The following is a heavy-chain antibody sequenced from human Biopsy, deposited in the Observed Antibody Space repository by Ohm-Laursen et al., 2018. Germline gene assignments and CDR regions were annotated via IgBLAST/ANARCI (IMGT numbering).Heavy chain of an antibody. V-gene: IGHV4-59*07. J-gene: IGHJ4*02. D-gene: IGHD5-18*01. Sequence: DTLSLTYTVSDGSINSYYWNWIRQPPGKRLEWIGNIYYSGSTNFNPSLKSQVTISVDTSKNQFSLKLSSVTAADTAVYFCARGSSYGYDFDYWGQGTLVAVSS. CDR1: DGSINSYY. CDR2: IYYSGST. CDR3: ARGSSYGYDFDY.